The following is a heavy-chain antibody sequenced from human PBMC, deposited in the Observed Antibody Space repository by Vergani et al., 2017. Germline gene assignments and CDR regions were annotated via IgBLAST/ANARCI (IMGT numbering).Heavy chain of an antibody. Sequence: QLQLQESGSGLVKPSQTLSLTCAVSGGSISSGGYSWSWIPQPPGKGLEWIGYIYHSGSTYYNPSLKSRVTISVDRSKNQFSLKLSSVTAADTAVYYCARVGGGTYCGGDCYVDYWGQGTLVTVSS. D-gene: IGHD2-21*02. J-gene: IGHJ4*02. CDR3: ARVGGGTYCGGDCYVDY. CDR2: IYHSGST. CDR1: GGSISSGGYS. V-gene: IGHV4-30-2*01.